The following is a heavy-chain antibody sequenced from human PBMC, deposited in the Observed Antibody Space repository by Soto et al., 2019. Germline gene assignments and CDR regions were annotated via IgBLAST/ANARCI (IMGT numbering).Heavy chain of an antibody. CDR1: GGSVSSGSYY. Sequence: SETLSLTCTVCGGSVSSGSYYWSWIRQPPGKGLEWIGYIYYSGSTNYNPSLKSRVTISVDTSKNQFSLKLSSVTAADTAVYYCARYFCYYDSSGYYCPFDYWGQGTLVTVSS. CDR3: ARYFCYYDSSGYYCPFDY. D-gene: IGHD3-22*01. V-gene: IGHV4-61*01. J-gene: IGHJ4*02. CDR2: IYYSGST.